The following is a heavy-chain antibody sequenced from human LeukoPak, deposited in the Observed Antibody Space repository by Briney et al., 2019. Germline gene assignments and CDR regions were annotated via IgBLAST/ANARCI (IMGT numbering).Heavy chain of an antibody. Sequence: PSETLSLTCTVSGGSISTYYWSWIRQPPGKGLEWIGYIYYSGNTNYNPSLKSRVTISVDTSKNQFSLKLSSVTAADTAVYYCAREGVWGSYRYWGQGTLVTVSS. D-gene: IGHD3-16*02. V-gene: IGHV4-59*12. J-gene: IGHJ4*02. CDR3: AREGVWGSYRY. CDR2: IYYSGNT. CDR1: GGSISTYY.